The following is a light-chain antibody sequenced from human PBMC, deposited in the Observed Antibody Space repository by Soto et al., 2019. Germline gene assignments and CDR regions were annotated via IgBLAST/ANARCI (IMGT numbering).Light chain of an antibody. Sequence: DIQMTQSPSTLSASVGDRVTITCRASQSISSWLAWYQQKPGKAPKLLIYKASTLQSGVPSRFSGSGSGTEFTLAISSLQPDDCATYYCQQYNDNWTFGQGTKV. V-gene: IGKV1-5*03. CDR2: KAS. CDR1: QSISSW. CDR3: QQYNDNWT. J-gene: IGKJ1*01.